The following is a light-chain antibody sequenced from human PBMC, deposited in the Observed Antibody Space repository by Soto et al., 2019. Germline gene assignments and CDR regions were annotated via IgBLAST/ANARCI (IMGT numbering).Light chain of an antibody. CDR1: SSDVGIYNY. CDR3: SSYTTSSTRV. CDR2: EVT. J-gene: IGLJ1*01. V-gene: IGLV2-14*01. Sequence: QSVLTQPASVSGSPGQSIAISCTGSSSDVGIYNYVSWYQQHPGKVPKLIIYEVTNRPSGVSNRFSGYKSGNTASLTISGLQAEDEADYYCSSYTTSSTRVFGTGTKLTVL.